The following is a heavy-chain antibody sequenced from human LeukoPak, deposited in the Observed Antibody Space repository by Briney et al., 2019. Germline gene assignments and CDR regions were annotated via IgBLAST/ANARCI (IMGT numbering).Heavy chain of an antibody. D-gene: IGHD6-13*01. V-gene: IGHV1-2*02. CDR2: ISPNSGAT. CDR1: GYTFTRYN. Sequence: ASVKVSCKVSGYTFTRYNFHWVRQAPGQGLEWMGWISPNSGATNYAQNFQGRVTLASDTSTSTAYMVVNGLRSDDTAVYSCVRGGGTSWFDYWGQGTPVTVSS. CDR3: VRGGGTSWFDY. J-gene: IGHJ4*02.